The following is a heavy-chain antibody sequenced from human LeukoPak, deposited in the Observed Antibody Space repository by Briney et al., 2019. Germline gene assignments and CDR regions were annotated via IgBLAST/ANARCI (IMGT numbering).Heavy chain of an antibody. CDR1: GGSLSSYY. V-gene: IGHV4-59*01. D-gene: IGHD3-16*01. J-gene: IGHJ5*02. Sequence: SETLSLTCTVSGGSLSSYYWNWLRQPPGKGLEWIGYIYYSGSTNYNPSLKSRVTISVDTSTNQFSLNLTSVTAADTAVYYCARFTPQGYGWGGYNRFDPWGQGTLVTVSS. CDR3: ARFTPQGYGWGGYNRFDP. CDR2: IYYSGST.